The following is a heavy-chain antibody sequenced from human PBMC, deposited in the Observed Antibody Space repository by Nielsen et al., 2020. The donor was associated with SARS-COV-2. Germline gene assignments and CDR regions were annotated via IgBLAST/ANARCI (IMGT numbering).Heavy chain of an antibody. CDR2: IKSKTDGGTT. D-gene: IGHD1-26*01. CDR1: GFTFSNAW. V-gene: IGHV3-15*01. Sequence: GESLKISCAASGFTFSNAWMSWVRQAPGKGLEWVGRIKSKTDGGTTDYAAPVKGRFTISRDDSKNTLYLQMNSLKTEDTAVYYCTTGVASYYCDYWGQGTLVTASS. CDR3: TTGVASYYCDY. J-gene: IGHJ4*02.